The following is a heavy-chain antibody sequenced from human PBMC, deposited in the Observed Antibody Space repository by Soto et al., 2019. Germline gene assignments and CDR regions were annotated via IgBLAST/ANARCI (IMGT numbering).Heavy chain of an antibody. CDR3: AHRVLRTVFGLVTTTEIYFDF. CDR1: GFSLTTSGVG. V-gene: IGHV2-5*02. D-gene: IGHD3-3*01. Sequence: QITLNESGPTQVKPRQTLTLTCTFSGFSLTTSGVGVGWIRQSPGKAPEWLALIYWDDDKRYSPSLKSRLTNAKDTSQIQVVMTMADLDPADTATYYCAHRVLRTVFGLVTTTEIYFDFWGQGTPVAVSS. J-gene: IGHJ4*02. CDR2: IYWDDDK.